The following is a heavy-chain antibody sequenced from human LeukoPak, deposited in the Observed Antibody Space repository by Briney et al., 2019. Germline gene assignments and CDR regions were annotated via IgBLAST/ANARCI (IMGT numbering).Heavy chain of an antibody. CDR1: GYTFGDYG. V-gene: IGHV3-20*04. CDR3: ARDAGDIAAAHDAFDI. D-gene: IGHD6-13*01. CDR2: TNRRGDIT. J-gene: IGHJ3*02. Sequence: GGSLRLSCAASGYTFGDYGMSWVRQVPGKGLEWVSGTNRRGDITGYADFVKGRFTISRDNAKNSLYLQVNSLRAEDTAVYYCARDAGDIAAAHDAFDIWGQGTMVTVSS.